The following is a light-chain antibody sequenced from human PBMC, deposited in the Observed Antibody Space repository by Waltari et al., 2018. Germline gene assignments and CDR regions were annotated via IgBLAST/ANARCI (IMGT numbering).Light chain of an antibody. CDR3: CSYGGRYV. V-gene: IGLV2-11*01. J-gene: IGLJ1*01. CDR2: EVT. CDR1: SSNY. Sequence: QSDLTQPRSVSGSPGQSVTISCTGTSSNYVPWYQQHPGKPPQLMIFEVTRRPSGVPDRFSGSKSGHTASLTISGLQAEDEADYYCCSYGGRYVFGTATKVTVL.